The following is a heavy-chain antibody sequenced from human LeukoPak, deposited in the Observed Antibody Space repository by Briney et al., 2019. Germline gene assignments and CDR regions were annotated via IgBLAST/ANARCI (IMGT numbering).Heavy chain of an antibody. CDR3: ARDLGTDIFDY. D-gene: IGHD2-21*02. J-gene: IGHJ4*02. CDR1: GYSISSGYY. Sequence: SETLSLTCAVSGYSISSGYYWGWIRQPPGKGLEWIGSIYHSGSTYYNPSLKSRVTISVDTSKNQFSLKLSSVTAADTAVYYCARDLGTDIFDYWGQGTLVTVSS. CDR2: IYHSGST. V-gene: IGHV4-38-2*02.